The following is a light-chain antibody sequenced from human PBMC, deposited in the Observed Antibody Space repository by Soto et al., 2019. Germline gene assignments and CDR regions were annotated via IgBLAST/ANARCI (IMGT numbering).Light chain of an antibody. J-gene: IGKJ3*01. Sequence: DIQMTQSPSSLSAAVGDRVTITCRASQSISIYVNGYQQKPGKAPKLLIYAASSLQSGVPSRFSGSGSGTAFTLTISSLQPEDFANYSCQQSYSTPPITFGPGTKVDIK. CDR1: QSISIY. CDR3: QQSYSTPPIT. CDR2: AAS. V-gene: IGKV1-39*01.